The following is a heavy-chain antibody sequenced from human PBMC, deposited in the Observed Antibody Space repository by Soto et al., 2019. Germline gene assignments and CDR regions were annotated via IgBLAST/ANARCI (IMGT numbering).Heavy chain of an antibody. CDR2: IIPIFGTA. D-gene: IGHD1-26*01. J-gene: IGHJ5*02. V-gene: IGHV1-69*01. CDR1: GGTSSTYS. Sequence: QMQLVQSGAGVKKPGSSVKVSCKASGGTSSTYSISWVRQGPGQGLEWMGEIIPIFGTAYYSQKFQDRVTISADASTTTVQMELSSLRSDDTAVYYCARGRVGSMNWFDPWGQGTLVTVSS. CDR3: ARGRVGSMNWFDP.